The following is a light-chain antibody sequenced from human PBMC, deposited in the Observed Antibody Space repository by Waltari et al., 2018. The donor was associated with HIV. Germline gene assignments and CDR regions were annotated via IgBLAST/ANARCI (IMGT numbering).Light chain of an antibody. Sequence: DIQMTQSPSSLSASVGDKVTITCQASQDIRHYLNWYQKKAGKAPKLLIYDASKLQTGVPARFSGSDSGTDLTLTITSLQSEDIGTYYCQQYADLPLTFGGGTQVEIK. J-gene: IGKJ4*01. CDR1: QDIRHY. CDR3: QQYADLPLT. V-gene: IGKV1-33*01. CDR2: DAS.